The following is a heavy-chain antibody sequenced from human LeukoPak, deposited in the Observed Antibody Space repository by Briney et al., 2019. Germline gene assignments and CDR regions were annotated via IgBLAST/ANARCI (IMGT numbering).Heavy chain of an antibody. D-gene: IGHD2-15*01. CDR2: IYYSGSA. CDR1: GGSISSSSYY. CDR3: ARAGYCSGGSCYHDAFDI. J-gene: IGHJ3*02. V-gene: IGHV4-39*07. Sequence: SETLSLTCTVSGGSISSSSYYWGWIRQPAGEGLEWIGSIYYSGSANYNPSLKSRVTMSVDTSKNQFSLKLSSVTAADTAVYYCARAGYCSGGSCYHDAFDIWGQGTMVTVSS.